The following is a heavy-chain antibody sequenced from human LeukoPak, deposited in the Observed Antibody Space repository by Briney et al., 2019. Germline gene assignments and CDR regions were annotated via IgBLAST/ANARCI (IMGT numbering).Heavy chain of an antibody. Sequence: SETLSLTCSVSGGSISSHNHHWDWIRQPPGNGLGWSGSIHHSRATYSNPSLRSRLTLSVDMSKNHFSLNLSSVTAADTAVYYCARRDNSFDSWGPGTLVTVSS. J-gene: IGHJ4*02. V-gene: IGHV4-39*02. CDR1: GGSISSHNHH. CDR2: IHHSRAT. D-gene: IGHD5-24*01. CDR3: ARRDNSFDS.